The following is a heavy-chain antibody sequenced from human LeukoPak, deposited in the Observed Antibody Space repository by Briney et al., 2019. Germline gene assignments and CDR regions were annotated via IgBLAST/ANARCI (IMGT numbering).Heavy chain of an antibody. CDR2: IKQDGSEK. Sequence: GGSLRLSCATSGFIFSNYWMSWVRQAPGKGLEWVANIKQDGSEKYYVDSVKGRFTISRDNAKNSLYLQMDSLRAEDTAIYYCARDQEGSVAEDYWGQGTLVTVSP. V-gene: IGHV3-7*01. CDR3: ARDQEGSVAEDY. CDR1: GFIFSNYW. J-gene: IGHJ4*02.